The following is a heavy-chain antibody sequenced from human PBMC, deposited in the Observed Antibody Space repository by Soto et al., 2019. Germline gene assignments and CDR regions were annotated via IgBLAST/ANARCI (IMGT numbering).Heavy chain of an antibody. CDR3: AGHWNYRPYYYYGMDV. V-gene: IGHV1-58*01. J-gene: IGHJ6*02. D-gene: IGHD1-7*01. Sequence: ASVKVSCKASGFTFTSSAVQWVRQARGQRLEWIGWIVVGSGNTNYAQKFQERFTITRDMSTSTAYMELSSLRSEDTAVYYCAGHWNYRPYYYYGMDVWGQGTTVTVSS. CDR2: IVVGSGNT. CDR1: GFTFTSSA.